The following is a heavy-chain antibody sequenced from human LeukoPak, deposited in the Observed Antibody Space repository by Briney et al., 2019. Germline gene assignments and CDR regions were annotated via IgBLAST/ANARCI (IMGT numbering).Heavy chain of an antibody. Sequence: PSETLSLTCAVYGGSIGTYYWSWIRQSPGKGLEWIGDIYVTGSTRYNPYLQSRVTISVDTSRNQFFLMMSSVTAADTAGFYCGGHIGGGIEDMDVWGKGTRVTVSS. CDR2: IYVTGST. CDR3: GGHIGGGIEDMDV. V-gene: IGHV4-59*08. D-gene: IGHD3-16*02. CDR1: GGSIGTYY. J-gene: IGHJ6*03.